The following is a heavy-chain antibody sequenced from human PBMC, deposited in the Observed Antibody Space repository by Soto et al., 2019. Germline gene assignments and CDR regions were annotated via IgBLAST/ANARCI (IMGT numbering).Heavy chain of an antibody. D-gene: IGHD5-18*01. CDR1: GGTFSSYA. V-gene: IGHV1-69*13. CDR3: ARPRGYSYGYPNWFDP. CDR2: IIPIFGTA. J-gene: IGHJ5*02. Sequence: SVKVSCKASGGTFSSYAISWVRQAPGQGLEWMGGIIPIFGTANYAQKFQGRVTITADESTSTAYMELSSLRSEDTAVYYCARPRGYSYGYPNWFDPWGQGTLVTVSS.